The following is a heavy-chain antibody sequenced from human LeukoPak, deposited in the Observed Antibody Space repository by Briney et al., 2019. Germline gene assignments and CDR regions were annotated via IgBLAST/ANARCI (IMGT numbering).Heavy chain of an antibody. D-gene: IGHD6-13*01. CDR3: ARDLGIAPFDY. CDR2: INPNSGGT. J-gene: IGHJ4*02. V-gene: IGHV1-2*02. CDR1: GYTFTGYY. Sequence: ASVKVSCKASGYTFTGYYMHWVRQAPGQGLEWMGCINPNSGGTNYAQKLQGRVTMTTDTSTSTAYMELRSLRSDDTAVYYCARDLGIAPFDYWGQGTLVTVPS.